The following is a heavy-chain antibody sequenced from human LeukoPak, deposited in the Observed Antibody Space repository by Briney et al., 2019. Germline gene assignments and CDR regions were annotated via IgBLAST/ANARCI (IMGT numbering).Heavy chain of an antibody. V-gene: IGHV4-31*03. Sequence: SQTLSLTYTVSGGSISSGVSYWSWIRQHPGKGLEWIAYIYYSGSSSYNPSLKSRVTISVDTSKNQFSLKLSSVTAADTAVYYCARDYRFDSGYDLLDAFDAWGQGTMVTVSS. CDR3: ARDYRFDSGYDLLDAFDA. CDR1: GGSISSGVSY. CDR2: IYYSGSS. D-gene: IGHD5-12*01. J-gene: IGHJ3*01.